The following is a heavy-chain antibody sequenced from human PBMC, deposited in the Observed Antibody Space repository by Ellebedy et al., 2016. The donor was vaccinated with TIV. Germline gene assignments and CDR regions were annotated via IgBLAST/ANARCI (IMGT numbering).Heavy chain of an antibody. V-gene: IGHV1-2*02. CDR1: GYTFTGYY. J-gene: IGHJ4*02. CDR3: ARASLYYDSSGYYRTTAVGFDY. Sequence: ASVKVSCXASGYTFTGYYMHWVRQAPGQGLEWMGWINPNSGGTNYAQKFQGRVTMTRDTSISTAYMELSRLRSDDTAVYYCARASLYYDSSGYYRTTAVGFDYWGQGTLFTVSS. CDR2: INPNSGGT. D-gene: IGHD3-22*01.